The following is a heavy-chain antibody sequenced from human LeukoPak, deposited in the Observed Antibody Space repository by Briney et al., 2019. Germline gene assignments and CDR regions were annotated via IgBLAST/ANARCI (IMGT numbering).Heavy chain of an antibody. Sequence: GGSLRLSCAASGFTFSSYWMSWVRQAPGKGLEWVANIKQDGSEKYYVDSVKGRFTISRDNAKNSLYLQMNSLRAEDTAVYYCARVRSAMVRGAYYYYYYMDVWGKGTTVTVSS. V-gene: IGHV3-7*01. CDR3: ARVRSAMVRGAYYYYYYMDV. CDR1: GFTFSSYW. D-gene: IGHD3-10*01. J-gene: IGHJ6*03. CDR2: IKQDGSEK.